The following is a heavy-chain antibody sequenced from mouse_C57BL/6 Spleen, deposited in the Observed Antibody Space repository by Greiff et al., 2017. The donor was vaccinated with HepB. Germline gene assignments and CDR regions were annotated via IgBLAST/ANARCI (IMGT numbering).Heavy chain of an antibody. CDR3: ARTYGYDGYFDY. CDR2: INPSSGYT. J-gene: IGHJ2*01. V-gene: IGHV1-4*01. D-gene: IGHD2-2*01. CDR1: GYTFTSYT. Sequence: QVQLQQSGAELARPGASVKMSCKASGYTFTSYTMHWVKQRPGQGLEWIGYINPSSGYTKYNQKFKDKATLTADKSSSTAYMQLSSLTSEDSAVYYCARTYGYDGYFDYWGQGTTLTVSS.